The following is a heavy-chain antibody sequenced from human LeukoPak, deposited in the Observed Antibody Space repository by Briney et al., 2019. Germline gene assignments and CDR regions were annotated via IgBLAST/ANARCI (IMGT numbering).Heavy chain of an antibody. CDR2: ISGSGGST. Sequence: GGSLRLSCAASGFTFSSYAMSWVRQAPGKGLEWVSAISGSGGSTYYADSVKGRFTISRDNSKDTLYLQMNSLRAEDTAVYYCAKDQFSSSWNGGDYWGQGTLVTVSS. V-gene: IGHV3-23*01. J-gene: IGHJ4*02. D-gene: IGHD6-13*01. CDR3: AKDQFSSSWNGGDY. CDR1: GFTFSSYA.